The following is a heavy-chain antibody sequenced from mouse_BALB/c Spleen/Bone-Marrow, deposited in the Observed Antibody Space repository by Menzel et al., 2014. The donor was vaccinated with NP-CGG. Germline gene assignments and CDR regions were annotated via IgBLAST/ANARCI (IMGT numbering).Heavy chain of an antibody. CDR3: ARIYYDYDGGVYYYAMDY. Sequence: EVQVVESGGGLVKPGGSLKLSCAASGFTFSDYYMYWVRQTPEKRLEWVATISDGGSYTYYPDSVKGRFTISRDNAKNNLYLQMSSLKSEDTAMYYCARIYYDYDGGVYYYAMDYWGQGISVTVSS. CDR2: ISDGGSYT. D-gene: IGHD2-4*01. J-gene: IGHJ4*01. CDR1: GFTFSDYY. V-gene: IGHV5-4*02.